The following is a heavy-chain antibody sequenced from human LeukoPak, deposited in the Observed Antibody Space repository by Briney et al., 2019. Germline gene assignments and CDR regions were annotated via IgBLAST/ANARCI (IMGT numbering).Heavy chain of an antibody. Sequence: PGGSLRLSCAASGFTFSSYWMSWVRQAPGKGLEWVANIKQDGSEKYYVDSVKGRFTISRDNAKNSLYLQMNSLRAEDTAVYYCARPGWTSDMYSTKNWGQGTLVTVSS. CDR2: IKQDGSEK. J-gene: IGHJ4*02. D-gene: IGHD6-13*01. V-gene: IGHV3-7*01. CDR3: ARPGWTSDMYSTKN. CDR1: GFTFSSYW.